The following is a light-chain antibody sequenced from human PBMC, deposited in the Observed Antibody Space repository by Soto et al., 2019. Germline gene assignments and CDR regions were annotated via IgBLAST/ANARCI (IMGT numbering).Light chain of an antibody. CDR3: QQSYSTPWT. V-gene: IGKV1-39*01. CDR2: AAS. J-gene: IGKJ1*01. CDR1: ENISNY. Sequence: DIQMTQSPSSLSASVGDRVTITCRASENISNYLNWFQQKPGKAPKLLIYAASSLQSGVPSSFSGSGSGTDFTLTISSLQPEGFATYYCQQSYSTPWTFGQGTKVEIK.